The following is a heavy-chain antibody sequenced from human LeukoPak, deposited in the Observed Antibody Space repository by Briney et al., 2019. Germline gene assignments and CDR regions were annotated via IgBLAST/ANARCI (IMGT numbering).Heavy chain of an antibody. CDR3: AGPMGPAAIFGFDY. V-gene: IGHV3-7*01. J-gene: IGHJ4*02. CDR1: GFTFSSYW. Sequence: PGGSLRLSCAASGFTFSSYWMNWVRQAPGKGLEWVANIKQDGSEKYYVDSVKGRFTISRDNAENSLYLQMNSLRAEDTAVYYCAGPMGPAAIFGFDYWGQGTLVTVSS. CDR2: IKQDGSEK. D-gene: IGHD2-2*01.